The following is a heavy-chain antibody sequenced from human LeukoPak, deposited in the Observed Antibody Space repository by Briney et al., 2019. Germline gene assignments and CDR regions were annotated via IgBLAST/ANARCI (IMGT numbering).Heavy chain of an antibody. V-gene: IGHV4-59*12. J-gene: IGHJ4*02. CDR2: FFNSGST. CDR1: GDSISHFY. CDR3: ARSVVGATTTPYFLDY. Sequence: SETLSLTCTVSGDSISHFYWNWIRQPPGKGLEWIGNFFNSGSTNYNPSLKSRVTISGDTSKNQFSLTLSSVTAADTAVYYCARSVVGATTTPYFLDYWGQGTLVTLSS. D-gene: IGHD1-26*01.